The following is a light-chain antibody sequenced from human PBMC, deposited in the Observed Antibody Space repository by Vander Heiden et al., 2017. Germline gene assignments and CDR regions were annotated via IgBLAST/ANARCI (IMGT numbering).Light chain of an antibody. CDR3: QQYNNWPLT. Sequence: EIVMTQSPATLSVSPGERATLTCRASQSVSSNLAWYQQKPGQAPRLLIYGASTRATGIPARFSGSASGTEFTLTISSLQSEDFAVYSCQQYNNWPLTFGQGTRLEIK. CDR2: GAS. CDR1: QSVSSN. V-gene: IGKV3-15*01. J-gene: IGKJ5*01.